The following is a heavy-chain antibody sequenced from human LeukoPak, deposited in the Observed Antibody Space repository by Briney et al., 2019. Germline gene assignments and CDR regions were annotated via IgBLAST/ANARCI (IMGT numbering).Heavy chain of an antibody. CDR3: ARSYYYGWGSYYKLAEYFQH. V-gene: IGHV4-34*01. Sequence: PSETLSLTCAVYGGSFSGYYWSWIRQPPGKGLEWIGEINHSGSTNYNPSLKSRVTISVDTSKNQFSLKLSSVTAADTAVYYCARSYYYGWGSYYKLAEYFQHWGQGTLVTVSS. D-gene: IGHD3-10*01. CDR1: GGSFSGYY. J-gene: IGHJ1*01. CDR2: INHSGST.